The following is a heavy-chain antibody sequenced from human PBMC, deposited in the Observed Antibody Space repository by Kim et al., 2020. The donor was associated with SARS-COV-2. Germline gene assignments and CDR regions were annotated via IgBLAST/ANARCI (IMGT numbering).Heavy chain of an antibody. V-gene: IGHV3-11*05. J-gene: IGHJ4*02. CDR3: ARDGQQLVHDY. D-gene: IGHD6-13*01. Sequence: TNYADSVKGRFTISRDNAKNSLYLQMNSLRAEDTAVYYCARDGQQLVHDYWGQGTLVTVSS. CDR2: T.